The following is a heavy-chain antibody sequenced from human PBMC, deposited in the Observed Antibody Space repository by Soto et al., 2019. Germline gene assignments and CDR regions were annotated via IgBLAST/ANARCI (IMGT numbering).Heavy chain of an antibody. CDR3: AREMGYYYDSSGYPNAFDI. Sequence: QVQLVESGGGVVQPGRSLRLSCAASGFTFSSYGMHWDRQAPGKGLEWVAVIWYDGSNKYYADSVKGRFTISRDNSKNTLYLQMNSLRAEDTAVYYCAREMGYYYDSSGYPNAFDIWGQGTMVTVSS. J-gene: IGHJ3*02. CDR2: IWYDGSNK. V-gene: IGHV3-33*01. D-gene: IGHD3-22*01. CDR1: GFTFSSYG.